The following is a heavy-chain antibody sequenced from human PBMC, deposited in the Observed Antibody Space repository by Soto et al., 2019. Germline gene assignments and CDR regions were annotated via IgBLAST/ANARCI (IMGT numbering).Heavy chain of an antibody. J-gene: IGHJ6*02. Sequence: GESLKISCKGSGDSFTSYWIGWGRQMPGKGLEWMGIIYPGDSDTRYSPSFQGQVTISADKSITTAYLQWSSLKASDTAMYYCARTAAAGKYYYGVDVWGQGTTVTVSS. D-gene: IGHD6-13*01. CDR1: GDSFTSYW. CDR2: IYPGDSDT. CDR3: ARTAAAGKYYYGVDV. V-gene: IGHV5-51*01.